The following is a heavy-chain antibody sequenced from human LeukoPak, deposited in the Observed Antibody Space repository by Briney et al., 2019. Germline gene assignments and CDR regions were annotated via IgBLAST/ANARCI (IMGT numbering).Heavy chain of an antibody. CDR1: GGSFSGYY. D-gene: IGHD2-2*01. CDR2: INHSGST. Sequence: SGTLSLTCAVYGGSFSGYYWSWIRQPPGKGLEWIGEINHSGSTNYNPSLKSRVTISVDTSKNQFSLKLSSVTAADTAVYYCARIVVVPAAIQYYYYYYYYMDVWGKGTTVTVSS. CDR3: ARIVVVPAAIQYYYYYYYYMDV. V-gene: IGHV4-34*01. J-gene: IGHJ6*03.